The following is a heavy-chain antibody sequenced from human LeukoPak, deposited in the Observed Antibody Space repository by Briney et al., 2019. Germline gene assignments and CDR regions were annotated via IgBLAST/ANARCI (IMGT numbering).Heavy chain of an antibody. CDR2: IIPIFGTA. D-gene: IGHD2-15*01. CDR3: ARDKGYCSGGSCSPVYWFDP. CDR1: GGTFSSYA. V-gene: IGHV1-69*13. J-gene: IGHJ5*02. Sequence: GASVKVSCKASGGTFSSYAISWVRQAPGQGLEWMGGIIPIFGTANYAQKFQGRVTITADESTSTAYMELSSLRSVDTAVYYCARDKGYCSGGSCSPVYWFDPWGQGTLVTVSS.